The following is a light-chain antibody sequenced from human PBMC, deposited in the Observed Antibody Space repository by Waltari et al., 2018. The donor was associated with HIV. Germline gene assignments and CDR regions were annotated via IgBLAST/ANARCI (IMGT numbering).Light chain of an antibody. V-gene: IGKV3-11*01. Sequence: ENVLTQSPATLSLSPGKRATLSCRASQSVSNYLAWYQQKPGQAPRLLIYDASNRATGIPGRFSGSGSGTDFTLTISSLEPEDFAVYYCQQRRNWPPTFGQGTKVEIK. CDR2: DAS. CDR1: QSVSNY. CDR3: QQRRNWPPT. J-gene: IGKJ1*01.